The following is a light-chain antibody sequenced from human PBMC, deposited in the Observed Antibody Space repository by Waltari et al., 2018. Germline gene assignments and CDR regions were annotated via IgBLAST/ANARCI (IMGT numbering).Light chain of an antibody. J-gene: IGKJ2*03. CDR3: QQYNSYSYS. V-gene: IGKV1-5*03. CDR2: KAS. Sequence: DIQMTQSPSTLSASIGDRVAITCRASQSISNWLAWYQQKPGKAPNLLIYKASTLESGVPSRFSGSGSGTEFTLTISGLQPDDFATYYCQQYNSYSYSYGQGTKLEIK. CDR1: QSISNW.